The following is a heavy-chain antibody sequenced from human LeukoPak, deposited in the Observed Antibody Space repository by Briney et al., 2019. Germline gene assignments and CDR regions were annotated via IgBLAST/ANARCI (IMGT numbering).Heavy chain of an antibody. D-gene: IGHD3-3*01. CDR3: AKVRNDFWSGSNSNWFDP. Sequence: GGSLRLSCAASGFTFSSYSMNWVRQAPGEGLEWISFISPSGTSTYYADSVKGRFTISRDNSKNTLYLQMNSLRAEDTAVYYCAKVRNDFWSGSNSNWFDPWGQGTLVTVSS. CDR2: ISPSGTST. CDR1: GFTFSSYS. V-gene: IGHV3-23*01. J-gene: IGHJ5*02.